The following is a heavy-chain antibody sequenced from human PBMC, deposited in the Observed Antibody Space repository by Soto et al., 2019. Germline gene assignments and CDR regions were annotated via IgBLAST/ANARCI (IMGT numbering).Heavy chain of an antibody. V-gene: IGHV3-30-3*01. D-gene: IGHD5-18*01. Sequence: QVQLVESGGGVVQPGRSLRLSCAASGFTFSSYAMHWVRQAPGKGLKWVAVISYDGSNKYYADSVKGRFTISRDNSKNTLYLQMNSLRAEDTAVYYCARDLVDTAMVIGTPDYWGQGTLVTVSS. CDR1: GFTFSSYA. CDR2: ISYDGSNK. CDR3: ARDLVDTAMVIGTPDY. J-gene: IGHJ4*02.